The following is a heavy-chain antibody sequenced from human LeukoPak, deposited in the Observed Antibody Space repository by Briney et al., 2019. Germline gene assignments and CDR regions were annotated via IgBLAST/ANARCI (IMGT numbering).Heavy chain of an antibody. CDR2: IWYDGSNK. CDR3: AKDRNVYSSGWYDY. V-gene: IGHV3-33*06. J-gene: IGHJ4*02. CDR1: GFTFSSYG. D-gene: IGHD6-19*01. Sequence: QVQLVESGGGVVQPGRSLRLSCAASGFTFSSYGMHWVRQAPGKGLEWVAVIWYDGSNKYYEDSVKGRFTISRVNSKNTLYMQMNSLRAEDTAVYYCAKDRNVYSSGWYDYWGQGTLVTVSS.